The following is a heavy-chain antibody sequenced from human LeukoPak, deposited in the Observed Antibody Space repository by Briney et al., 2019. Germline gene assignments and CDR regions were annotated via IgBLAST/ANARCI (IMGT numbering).Heavy chain of an antibody. D-gene: IGHD3-22*01. CDR1: GGSISSYY. J-gene: IGHJ4*02. CDR2: IYYSGST. Sequence: SETLSLTCTVSGGSISSYYWSWIRQPPGKGLEWIRYIYYSGSTNYNPSLKSRVTISVDTSKNQFSLKLSSVTAADTAAYYCARVHDSSGYYEIDYWGQGTLVTVSS. V-gene: IGHV4-59*01. CDR3: ARVHDSSGYYEIDY.